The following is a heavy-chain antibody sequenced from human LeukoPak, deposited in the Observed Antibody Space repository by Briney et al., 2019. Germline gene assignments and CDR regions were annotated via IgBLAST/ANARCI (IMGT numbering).Heavy chain of an antibody. V-gene: IGHV4-61*02. CDR2: IYTSGST. D-gene: IGHD4-23*01. Sequence: SETLSLTCTVSGGSISSGSYYWSWIRQPAGKGLEWIGRIYTSGSTNYNPSLKSRVTISVDTSKNQFSLKLSSVTAADTAVYYCAREASRGGVFDYWGQGTLVTVSS. J-gene: IGHJ4*02. CDR1: GGSISSGSYY. CDR3: AREASRGGVFDY.